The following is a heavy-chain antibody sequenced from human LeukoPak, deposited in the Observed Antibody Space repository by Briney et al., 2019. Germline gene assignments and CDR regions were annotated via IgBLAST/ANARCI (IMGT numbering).Heavy chain of an antibody. V-gene: IGHV3-30*09. CDR2: ISYDGSNQ. D-gene: IGHD2-15*01. Sequence: GRSLRLSCAASGFTFSSYAMHWVRQAPGKGLKGGAVISYDGSNQYYADSVKGRFALSRDNSKTTLYLQMNSLRAEDTAVYCCARALLLLAATHLYPTGLDYWGQGTLITVSS. CDR1: GFTFSSYA. CDR3: ARALLLLAATHLYPTGLDY. J-gene: IGHJ4*02.